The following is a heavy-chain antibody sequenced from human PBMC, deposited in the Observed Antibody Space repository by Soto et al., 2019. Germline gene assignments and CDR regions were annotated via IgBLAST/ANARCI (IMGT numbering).Heavy chain of an antibody. V-gene: IGHV3-7*03. Sequence: GSLRISCAASGFPFSSYWMSWVRQAPGKGLEWVANIKQDGSEKYYVDSVKGRFTISRDNAKNSLYLQMNSLRAEDTAVYYCARKVAATQTRYYYYGMDVWGQGTTVTVSS. D-gene: IGHD2-15*01. CDR3: ARKVAATQTRYYYYGMDV. CDR1: GFPFSSYW. J-gene: IGHJ6*02. CDR2: IKQDGSEK.